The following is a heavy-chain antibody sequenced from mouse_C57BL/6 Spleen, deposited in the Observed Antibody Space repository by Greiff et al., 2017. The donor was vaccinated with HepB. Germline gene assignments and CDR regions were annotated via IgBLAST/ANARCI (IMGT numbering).Heavy chain of an antibody. CDR1: GYSITSGYY. J-gene: IGHJ2*01. V-gene: IGHV3-6*01. CDR3: ARAASTMITHYFDY. CDR2: ISYDGSN. D-gene: IGHD2-4*01. Sequence: ESGPGLVKPSQSLSLTCSVTGYSITSGYYWNWIRQFPGNKLEWMGYISYDGSNNYNPSLKNRISITRDTSKNQFFLKLNSVTTEDTATYYCARAASTMITHYFDYWGQGTTLTVSS.